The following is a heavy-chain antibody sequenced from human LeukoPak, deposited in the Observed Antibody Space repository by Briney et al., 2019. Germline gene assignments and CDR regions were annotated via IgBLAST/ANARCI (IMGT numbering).Heavy chain of an antibody. CDR1: GFTFSNYA. J-gene: IGHJ6*02. D-gene: IGHD2/OR15-2a*01. V-gene: IGHV3-23*01. Sequence: GGSLRLSCAASGFTFSNYAMSWVRQAAGKGLEWVSAISGSGGSTYYADSVKGRFTISRDNSKNTLYLQMNSLRAEDTAVYYCAKDLSPLYYYYGMDVWGQGTTVTVSS. CDR3: AKDLSPLYYYYGMDV. CDR2: ISGSGGST.